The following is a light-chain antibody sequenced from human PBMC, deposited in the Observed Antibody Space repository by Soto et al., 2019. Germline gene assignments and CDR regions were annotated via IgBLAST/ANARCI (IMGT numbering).Light chain of an antibody. V-gene: IGKV3-20*01. J-gene: IGKJ2*01. CDR1: QSVSSNK. CDR3: QQHSTSPYT. CDR2: GTS. Sequence: EIVMTQSPGTLSLSPGERVTLSCRASQSVSSNKLAWVQQRPGQAPRFLIYGTSTRATGIPDRFTGSGSGTRFSFIIRRLEREDFAVYYCQQHSTSPYTSRQGTK.